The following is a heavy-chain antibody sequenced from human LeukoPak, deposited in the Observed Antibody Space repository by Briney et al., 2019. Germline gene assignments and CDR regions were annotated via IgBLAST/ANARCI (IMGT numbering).Heavy chain of an antibody. CDR1: GFTFSSYG. CDR3: ANFHCSSTSCHLSGYFQH. V-gene: IGHV3-30*18. D-gene: IGHD2-2*01. CDR2: ISYDGSNK. J-gene: IGHJ1*01. Sequence: GRSLRLSCAASGFTFSSYGMHWVRQAPGKGLEWVAVISYDGSNKYYADSVKGRFTISRDNSKNTLYMQMNSLRAEDTAVYYCANFHCSSTSCHLSGYFQHWGQGTLVTVSS.